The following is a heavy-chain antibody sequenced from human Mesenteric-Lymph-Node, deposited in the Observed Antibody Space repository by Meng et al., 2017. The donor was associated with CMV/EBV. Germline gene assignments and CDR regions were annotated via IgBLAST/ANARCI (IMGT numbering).Heavy chain of an antibody. J-gene: IGHJ6*02. Sequence: GSLRLSCTVSGDSINTYYWTWIRQPPGKGLEWIGYIYYIGSTDYNPSLRSRVTISLDTSKNQFSLKLTSVTAADTAVYYCARGIVVVPAARDYYYYYGMDVWGQGTTVTVSS. CDR1: GDSINTYY. D-gene: IGHD2-2*01. CDR3: ARGIVVVPAARDYYYYYGMDV. V-gene: IGHV4-59*01. CDR2: IYYIGST.